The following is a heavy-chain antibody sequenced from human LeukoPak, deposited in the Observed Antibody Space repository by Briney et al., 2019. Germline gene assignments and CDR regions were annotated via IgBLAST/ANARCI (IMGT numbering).Heavy chain of an antibody. CDR1: GFNFSTYA. J-gene: IGHJ4*02. Sequence: GGSLRLSCAASGFNFSTYAMSWVRQVPGKGLEWVSSISGSGGNTFYADFVEGRFTISRDNSKNTLYLQMSRLRAEDTALFYCAKAFTIFPYDYIDYWGRGTLVSVSS. V-gene: IGHV3-23*01. CDR3: AKAFTIFPYDYIDY. CDR2: ISGSGGNT. D-gene: IGHD3-3*01.